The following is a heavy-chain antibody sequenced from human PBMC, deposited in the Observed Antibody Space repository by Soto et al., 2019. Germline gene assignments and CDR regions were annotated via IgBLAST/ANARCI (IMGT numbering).Heavy chain of an antibody. CDR1: GFTFSSYA. J-gene: IGHJ1*01. Sequence: GGSLRLSCSASGFTFSSYAMHWVRQAPGKGLEYVSAISSNGGSTYYADSVKGRFTISRDNSKNTLYLQMSSLRAEDTAVYYCVKPSKPIEPVGYSSPGAEYFQHWGQGNLVTVSS. CDR2: ISSNGGST. CDR3: VKPSKPIEPVGYSSPGAEYFQH. D-gene: IGHD6-19*01. V-gene: IGHV3-64D*06.